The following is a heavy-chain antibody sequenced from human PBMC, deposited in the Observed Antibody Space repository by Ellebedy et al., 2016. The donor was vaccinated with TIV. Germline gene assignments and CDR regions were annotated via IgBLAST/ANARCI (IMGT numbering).Heavy chain of an antibody. CDR1: GYTFTSYA. V-gene: IGHV1-3*01. CDR2: INAGNGNT. J-gene: IGHJ4*02. CDR3: TRDRETSGWYEGGFEY. Sequence: ASVKVSCKASGYTFTSYAMHWVRQAPGQRLEWMGWINAGNGNTKYAQKFQGRVTMTTETSTGTAFLDLTSLKSDDTAVYYCTRDRETSGWYEGGFEYWGQGTLVTVSS. D-gene: IGHD6-19*01.